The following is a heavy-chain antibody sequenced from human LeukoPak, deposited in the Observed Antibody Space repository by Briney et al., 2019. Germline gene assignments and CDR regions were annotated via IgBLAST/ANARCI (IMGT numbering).Heavy chain of an antibody. J-gene: IGHJ6*02. CDR2: IYYSGST. Sequence: SETLSLTCTVSGGSISSYYWSWIRQPPGKGLEWIGYIYYSGSTNYNPSLESRATISVDKSKNQFSLKLSSVTAADTAVYYCARGDPSLYGMDVWGQGTTVTVSS. V-gene: IGHV4-59*12. CDR1: GGSISSYY. CDR3: ARGDPSLYGMDV.